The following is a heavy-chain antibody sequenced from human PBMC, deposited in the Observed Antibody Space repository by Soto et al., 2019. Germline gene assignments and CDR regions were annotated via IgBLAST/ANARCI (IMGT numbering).Heavy chain of an antibody. Sequence: EVQLVESGGGLVQPGGSLRLSCAASGFTFSTYWMHWVRQAPGKGLVWVSRINLNGRSTTYADSVKGRFTISRDNAENTLYLQMNSLRADDTAVYYCAREIYSWSYIDYWGQGTLVTVSS. CDR1: GFTFSTYW. D-gene: IGHD3-10*01. CDR2: INLNGRST. V-gene: IGHV3-74*01. CDR3: AREIYSWSYIDY. J-gene: IGHJ4*02.